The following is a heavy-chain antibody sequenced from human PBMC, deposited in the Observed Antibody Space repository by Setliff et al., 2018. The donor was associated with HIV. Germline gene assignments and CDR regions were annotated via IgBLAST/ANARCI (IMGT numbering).Heavy chain of an antibody. CDR2: LYFGDSDP. J-gene: IGHJ6*03. CDR1: GSSFSTYW. Sequence: PGESLKISCKGSGSSFSTYWVGWVRQMPGKGLEWLGILYFGDSDPKYSPSFEGQVTISADKSSSTAYLQWRSLKASDTAMYYCARLFCSGGSCYSVYFMDVWGKGTTVTVSS. D-gene: IGHD2-15*01. CDR3: ARLFCSGGSCYSVYFMDV. V-gene: IGHV5-51*01.